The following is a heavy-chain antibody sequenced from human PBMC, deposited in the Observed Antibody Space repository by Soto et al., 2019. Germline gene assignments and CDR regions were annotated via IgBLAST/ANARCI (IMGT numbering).Heavy chain of an antibody. V-gene: IGHV4-34*01. CDR2: INLRGNT. CDR1: GGSFSDFH. Sequence: QVQLLQWGAGLLKPSETLSLTCAVYGGSFSDFHWSWIRQPPGKGLEWIAEINLRGNTNYNPSLKSRVTMSVDTSQNQFSLKMTSVTAADTAVYYCARTHYSMDVWDKGTRVTVSS. CDR3: ARTHYSMDV. J-gene: IGHJ6*03.